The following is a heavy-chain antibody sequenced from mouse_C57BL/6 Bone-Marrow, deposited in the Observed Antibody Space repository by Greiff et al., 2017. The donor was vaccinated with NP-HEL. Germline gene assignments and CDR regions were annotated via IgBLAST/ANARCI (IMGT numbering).Heavy chain of an antibody. CDR1: GYAFSSYW. V-gene: IGHV1-82*01. CDR3: ARGGNYGYDVDYFDY. D-gene: IGHD2-2*01. CDR2: IYPGDGDT. Sequence: VQLQQSGPELVKPGASVKISCKASGYAFSSYWMNWVKQRPGKGLEWIGRIYPGDGDTNYNGKFKGKATLTADKSSSTAYMQLSSLTSEDSAVYFCARGGNYGYDVDYFDYWGQGTTLTVSS. J-gene: IGHJ2*01.